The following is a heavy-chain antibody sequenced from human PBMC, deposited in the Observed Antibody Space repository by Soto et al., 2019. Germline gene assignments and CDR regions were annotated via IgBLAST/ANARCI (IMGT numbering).Heavy chain of an antibody. CDR1: GGPISSSSYY. J-gene: IGHJ5*02. Sequence: PSETLSLTCTVSGGPISSSSYYWGWIRQPPGKGLEWIGSIYYSGSTYYNPSLKSRVTISVDTSKNQFSLKLSSVTAADTAVYYCASGYCSGGSCYPDNWFDPWGQGTLVTVSS. V-gene: IGHV4-39*01. D-gene: IGHD2-15*01. CDR3: ASGYCSGGSCYPDNWFDP. CDR2: IYYSGST.